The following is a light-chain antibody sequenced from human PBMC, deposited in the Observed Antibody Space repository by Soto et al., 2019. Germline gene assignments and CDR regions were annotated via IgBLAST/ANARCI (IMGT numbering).Light chain of an antibody. CDR1: QSVRSN. J-gene: IGKJ1*01. CDR2: GAS. V-gene: IGKV3-15*01. Sequence: ELVMTQSPATLSVHTLPIATLSCSSSQSVRSNLAWYQQKPGQSPRLLIYGASTRATGIPARFSGSGSGTQFTLTIRRLQSEDFAVYYCQQYNNWPPAWTFGKGTTGAIK. CDR3: QQYNNWPPAWT.